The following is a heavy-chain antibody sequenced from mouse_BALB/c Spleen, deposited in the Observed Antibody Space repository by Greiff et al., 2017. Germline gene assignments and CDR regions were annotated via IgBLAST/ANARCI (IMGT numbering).Heavy chain of an antibody. CDR1: GYTFTSYY. D-gene: IGHD2-1*01. CDR2: IYPGNVNT. Sequence: VHLVESGPELVKPGASVRISCKASGYTFTSYYIHWVKQRPGQGLEWIGWIYPGNVNTKYNEKFKGKATLTADKSSSTAYMQLSSLTSEDSAVYFCARCGNYDYYAMDYWGQGTSVTVSS. V-gene: IGHV1S56*01. CDR3: ARCGNYDYYAMDY. J-gene: IGHJ4*01.